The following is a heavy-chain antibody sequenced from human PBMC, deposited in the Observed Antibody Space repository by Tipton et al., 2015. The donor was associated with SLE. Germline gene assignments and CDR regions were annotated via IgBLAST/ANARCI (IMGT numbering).Heavy chain of an antibody. V-gene: IGHV4-59*01. CDR3: ARWVPDCSGGSCPFAFDI. CDR1: GGSISSYY. Sequence: LRLSCTVSGGSISSYYWSWIRQPPGKGLEWIGYIYYSGSTNYNPSLKSRVTISVDTSKNQFSLKLSSVTAADTAVYYCARWVPDCSGGSCPFAFDIWGQGTMVTVSS. CDR2: IYYSGST. J-gene: IGHJ3*02. D-gene: IGHD2-15*01.